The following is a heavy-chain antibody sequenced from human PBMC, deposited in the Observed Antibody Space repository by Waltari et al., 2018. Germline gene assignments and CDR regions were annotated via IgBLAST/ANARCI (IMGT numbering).Heavy chain of an antibody. CDR3: ARDEWYYYDSSGYSGMFDY. D-gene: IGHD3-22*01. CDR1: GFTFSSYS. Sequence: EVQLVESGGGLVQPGGSLRLSCAASGFTFSSYSMNWVRQAPGKGLEWVSYISSSSSTIYYADSVKGRFTISRDNAKNLLYLQMNSLRAEDTAVYYCARDEWYYYDSSGYSGMFDYWGQGTLVTVSS. V-gene: IGHV3-48*01. CDR2: ISSSSSTI. J-gene: IGHJ4*02.